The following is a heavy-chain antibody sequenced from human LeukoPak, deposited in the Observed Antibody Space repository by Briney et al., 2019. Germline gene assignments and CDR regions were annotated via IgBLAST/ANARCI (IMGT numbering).Heavy chain of an antibody. CDR3: ARVSYGDYVSPDYWYFDL. D-gene: IGHD4-17*01. Sequence: SETLSLTCTVSGGSISSDYWSWIRQPAGKGLEWIGRIYTSGSTNYNPSLKSRVTMSVDTSKNQFSLKLSSVTAADTAVYYCARVSYGDYVSPDYWYFDLWGRGTLVTVSS. J-gene: IGHJ2*01. CDR1: GGSISSDY. V-gene: IGHV4-4*07. CDR2: IYTSGST.